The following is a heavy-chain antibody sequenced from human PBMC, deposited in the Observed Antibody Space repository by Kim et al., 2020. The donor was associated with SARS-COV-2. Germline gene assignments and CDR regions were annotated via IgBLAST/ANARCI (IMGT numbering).Heavy chain of an antibody. J-gene: IGHJ4*02. CDR2: A. V-gene: IGHV1-69*05. D-gene: IGHD6-6*01. Sequence: ANYAQRCQGRVTVTTDESTSTAYMELNSLRSEDTAVYYCARDPGYSSSSGDYWGQGTLVTVSS. CDR3: ARDPGYSSSSGDY.